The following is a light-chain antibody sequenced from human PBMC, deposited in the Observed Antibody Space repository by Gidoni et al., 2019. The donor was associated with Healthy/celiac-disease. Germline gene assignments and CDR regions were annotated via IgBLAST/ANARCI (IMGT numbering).Light chain of an antibody. V-gene: IGKV2-28*01. CDR1: QSLLHSNGYNY. J-gene: IGKJ4*01. CDR2: LGS. Sequence: LPVTPGEPASISCRSSQSLLHSNGYNYLDWYLQKPGQSPQLLIYLGSNRASGVPDRFSGSGSGTDFTLKISRVEAEDVGVYYCMQALQTPPTFXGXTKVXIK. CDR3: MQALQTPPT.